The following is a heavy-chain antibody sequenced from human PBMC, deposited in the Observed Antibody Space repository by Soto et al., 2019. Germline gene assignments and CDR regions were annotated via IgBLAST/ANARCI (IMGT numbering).Heavy chain of an antibody. J-gene: IGHJ6*02. CDR2: INPSGGST. CDR1: GYTFTSYY. V-gene: IGHV1-46*01. D-gene: IGHD5-12*01. CDR3: ARGDIVAIFGMDV. Sequence: QVQLVQSGAEVKKPGASVKVSCKASGYTFTSYYMHWVRQAPGQGLEWMGIINPSGGSTTYAQKFQGRVTMTRDTSTCTVYRELRSVKSEDTAVYYCARGDIVAIFGMDVWGQGTTVTVSS.